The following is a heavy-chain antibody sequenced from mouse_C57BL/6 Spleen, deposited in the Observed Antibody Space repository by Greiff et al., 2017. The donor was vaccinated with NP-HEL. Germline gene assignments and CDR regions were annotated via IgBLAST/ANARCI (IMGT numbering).Heavy chain of an antibody. CDR2: IDPSDSET. Sequence: QVQLQQPGAELVRPGSSVKLSCKASGYTFTSYWMHWVKQRPIQGLEWIGNIDPSDSETHYNQKFKDKATLTVDKSSSTAYMQVSSLTSEDSAVYYCAREGPTMITSFAYWGQGTLVTVSA. V-gene: IGHV1-52*01. CDR3: AREGPTMITSFAY. J-gene: IGHJ3*01. CDR1: GYTFTSYW. D-gene: IGHD2-4*01.